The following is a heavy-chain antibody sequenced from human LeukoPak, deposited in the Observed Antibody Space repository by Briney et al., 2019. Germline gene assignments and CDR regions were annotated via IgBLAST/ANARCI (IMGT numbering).Heavy chain of an antibody. J-gene: IGHJ1*01. CDR2: MKEDGSEK. D-gene: IGHD3-16*01. CDR3: AKGGAGGGYFPT. Sequence: GGSLRLSCVASGFSFSDTTMSWVRQAAGQGLEWVARMKEDGSEKNYVDSVKGGFTISRDNARNSLPLQMKSLRAEDTAVYFCAKGGAGGGYFPTWGQGILVIVSS. CDR1: GFSFSDTT. V-gene: IGHV3-7*03.